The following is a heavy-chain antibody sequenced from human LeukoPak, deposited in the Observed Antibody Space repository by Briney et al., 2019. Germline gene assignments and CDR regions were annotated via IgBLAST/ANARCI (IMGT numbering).Heavy chain of an antibody. J-gene: IGHJ4*02. CDR1: GFTFSDYY. CDR3: AKHPDYGDYVDY. Sequence: GGSLRLSCAASGFTFSDYYMSWIRQAPGKGLEWVSYISSSGSTIYYADSVKGRFTISRDNAKNSLYLQMNSLRAEDTAVYYCAKHPDYGDYVDYWGQGTLVTVSS. D-gene: IGHD4-17*01. V-gene: IGHV3-11*04. CDR2: ISSSGSTI.